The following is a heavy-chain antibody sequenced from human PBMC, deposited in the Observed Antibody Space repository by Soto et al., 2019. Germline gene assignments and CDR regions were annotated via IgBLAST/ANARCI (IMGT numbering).Heavy chain of an antibody. D-gene: IGHD3-3*01. J-gene: IGHJ3*02. V-gene: IGHV1-69*01. CDR2: IIPIFGTA. CDR1: GGTFSSYA. Sequence: QVQLVQSGAEVKKPGSSVKVSCKASGGTFSSYAISWVRQAPGQGLEWMGGIIPIFGTANYAQKFQGRVTSTADESTSAGYMELSSLRSEDTAVYYCARGTYYDFWSGYSDPDAFDIWGQGTMVTVSS. CDR3: ARGTYYDFWSGYSDPDAFDI.